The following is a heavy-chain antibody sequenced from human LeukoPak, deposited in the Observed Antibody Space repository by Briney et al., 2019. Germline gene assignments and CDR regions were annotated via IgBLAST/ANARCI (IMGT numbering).Heavy chain of an antibody. CDR2: INHSGST. CDR1: GGSFSGYY. D-gene: IGHD3-10*01. V-gene: IGHV4-34*01. J-gene: IGHJ4*02. Sequence: SETLSLTCAVYGGSFSGYYWSWIRQPPGKGLEWIGEINHSGSTNYSPSLNSRVTISVDTSKNQFSLKLSSVTAADTAVYYCAISYGSGSYWGQGTLVTVSS. CDR3: AISYGSGSY.